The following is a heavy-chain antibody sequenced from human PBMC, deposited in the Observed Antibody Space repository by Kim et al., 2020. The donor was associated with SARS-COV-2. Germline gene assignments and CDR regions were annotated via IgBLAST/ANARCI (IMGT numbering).Heavy chain of an antibody. CDR1: GFTFYSYA. D-gene: IGHD5-18*01. V-gene: IGHV3-23*01. J-gene: IGHJ4*02. CDR2: ITGSGGTI. Sequence: GGSLRLSCAASGFTFYSYAMSWVRQAPGKGLEWVSAITGSGGTIYYADSVKGRFTISRDNSKNTLYLQMNSLRAEDTAVYYCAKDFSGEDTVMVYWGQGTLVTVSS. CDR3: AKDFSGEDTVMVY.